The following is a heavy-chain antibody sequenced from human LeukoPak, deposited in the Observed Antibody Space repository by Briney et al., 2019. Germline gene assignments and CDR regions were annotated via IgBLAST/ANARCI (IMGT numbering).Heavy chain of an antibody. CDR1: GVSITKNF. J-gene: IGHJ2*01. CDR3: ARSGDYCSGDICYAVHLDL. Sequence: SETLSLTCTVSGVSITKNFWSWIRQAPGKGLQWIGYIYDSGYTNYNPSLESRVTISVDTSKNQFSLRLRSVTAADPAVYYCARSGDYCSGDICYAVHLDLWGRGTLVTVSS. D-gene: IGHD2-2*01. V-gene: IGHV4-59*08. CDR2: IYDSGYT.